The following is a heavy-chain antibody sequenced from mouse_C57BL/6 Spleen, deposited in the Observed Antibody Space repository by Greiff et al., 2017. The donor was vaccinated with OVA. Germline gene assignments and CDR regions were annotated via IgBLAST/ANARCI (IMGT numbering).Heavy chain of an antibody. Sequence: VQLQQPGAELVKPGASVKLSCKASGYTFTSYWMHWVKQRPGRGLEWIGRIDPNSGGTKFNEKFKSKAALTVDKPSSTAYMQLSSLISEDSAVYYCARLKIITGMDYWGQGTSVTVSS. J-gene: IGHJ4*01. D-gene: IGHD4-1*01. CDR1: GYTFTSYW. CDR2: IDPNSGGT. V-gene: IGHV1-72*01. CDR3: ARLKIITGMDY.